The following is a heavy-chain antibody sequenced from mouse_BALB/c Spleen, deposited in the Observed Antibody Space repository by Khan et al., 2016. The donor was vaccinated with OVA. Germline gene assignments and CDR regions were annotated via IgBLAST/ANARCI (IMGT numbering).Heavy chain of an antibody. CDR2: ISSGGSYT. J-gene: IGHJ3*01. CDR1: GFIFSTYG. CDR3: ARLAYYYDSEGFAY. Sequence: EVQLQESGGDLVKPEGSLKLSCAASGFIFSTYGMSWVRQTPDKRLEWVATISSGGSYTYYPDSVQGRFTISRDNAKNTLYLQMSSLKSEDTAMFYCARLAYYYDSEGFAYWGQGTLVTVSA. V-gene: IGHV5-6*01. D-gene: IGHD1-1*01.